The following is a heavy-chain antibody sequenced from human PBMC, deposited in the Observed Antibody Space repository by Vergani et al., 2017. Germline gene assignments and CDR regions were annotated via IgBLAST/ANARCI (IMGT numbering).Heavy chain of an antibody. CDR3: ARGAYSSSRAGGY. D-gene: IGHD6-6*01. V-gene: IGHV1-3*01. Sequence: KFQGRVTITRDTSASTAYMELSSLRSEDTAVYYCARGAYSSSRAGGYWGQGTLVTVSS. J-gene: IGHJ4*02.